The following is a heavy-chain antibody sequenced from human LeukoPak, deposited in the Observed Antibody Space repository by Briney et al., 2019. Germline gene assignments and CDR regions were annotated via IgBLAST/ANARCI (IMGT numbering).Heavy chain of an antibody. J-gene: IGHJ4*02. CDR2: IRYDGSNK. CDR1: GFTFSSYG. CDR3: AKTTGMGRPLLWFGEPNGT. D-gene: IGHD3-10*01. V-gene: IGHV3-30*02. Sequence: LPGGSLRLSCAASGFTFSSYGMHWVRQAPGKGLEWVAFIRYDGSNKYYADSVKGRFTISRDNSKNTLYLQMNSLRAEDTAVYYCAKTTGMGRPLLWFGEPNGTRGQGTLVTVSS.